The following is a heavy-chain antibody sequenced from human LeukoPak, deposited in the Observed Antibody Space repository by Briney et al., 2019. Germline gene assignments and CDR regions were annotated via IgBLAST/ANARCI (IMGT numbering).Heavy chain of an antibody. CDR1: GDSISYYY. V-gene: IGHV4-59*01. CDR2: SYYSGNT. CDR3: ARVRGYSYDSSDFDY. Sequence: SETLSLTCTVSGDSISYYYWSWIRRPPGKRLVWIGNSYYSGNTNYNPSRKSLGTISVDTSKNQFSLKLSSVTAADTAVYYCARVRGYSYDSSDFDYWGQGTLVTVSA. D-gene: IGHD5-18*01. J-gene: IGHJ4*02.